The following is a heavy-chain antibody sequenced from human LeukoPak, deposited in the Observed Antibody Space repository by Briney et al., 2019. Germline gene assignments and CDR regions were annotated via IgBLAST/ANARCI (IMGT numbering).Heavy chain of an antibody. Sequence: APVKVSCKASGYTFTSYYMHWVRQAPGQGLEWMGIINPSGGSTSYAQKFQGRVTMTRDTSTSTVYMELSSLRSEDTAVYYCARKAARGFYDYWGQGTLVTVSS. CDR3: ARKAARGFYDY. CDR1: GYTFTSYY. J-gene: IGHJ4*02. D-gene: IGHD6-6*01. CDR2: INPSGGST. V-gene: IGHV1-46*03.